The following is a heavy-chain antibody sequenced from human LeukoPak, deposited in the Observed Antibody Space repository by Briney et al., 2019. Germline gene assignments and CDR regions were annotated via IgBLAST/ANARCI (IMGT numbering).Heavy chain of an antibody. CDR1: GFTFSSYW. CDR3: ARSVVTPSSWFDP. Sequence: GGSLRLSCAASGFTFSSYWMSWVRQAPGKGLEWVANIKQDGSEKYYVDSVKGRFTISRDNAKNSLYLQMNSLRGEDTALYYCARSVVTPSSWFDPWGQGTLVTASS. V-gene: IGHV3-7*01. J-gene: IGHJ5*02. D-gene: IGHD4-23*01. CDR2: IKQDGSEK.